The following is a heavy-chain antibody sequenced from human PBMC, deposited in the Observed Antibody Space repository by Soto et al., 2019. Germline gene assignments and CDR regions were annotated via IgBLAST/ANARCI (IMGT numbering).Heavy chain of an antibody. V-gene: IGHV3-23*01. CDR1: GFTFGNYA. J-gene: IGHJ4*02. CDR2: VSGNGAVT. Sequence: EVQLLDSGGGLAQPGGSLRLSCAASGFTFGNYAMNWVRQAPGKGPEWVSTVSGNGAVTYYADSVKGRFTISRDNSRSTLYLQMNNLRAEDTAIYFCAKVPASLKTFDYWGQGTLVTVSS. CDR3: AKVPASLKTFDY. D-gene: IGHD2-2*01.